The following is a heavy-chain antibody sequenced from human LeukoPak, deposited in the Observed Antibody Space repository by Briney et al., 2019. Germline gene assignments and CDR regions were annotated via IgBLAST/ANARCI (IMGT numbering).Heavy chain of an antibody. CDR2: MYASGAS. D-gene: IGHD3-22*01. Sequence: PGGSLRLSCAGPGLSVSSNYMGWVRQAPGKGLEWVSIMYASGASYYTDSAKGRFTVSRDSSENTLYLQMNSLRAEDTAVYYCARATVEGAYDYFDYWGQGSQVTVSS. CDR3: ARATVEGAYDYFDY. CDR1: GLSVSSNY. V-gene: IGHV3-66*01. J-gene: IGHJ4*02.